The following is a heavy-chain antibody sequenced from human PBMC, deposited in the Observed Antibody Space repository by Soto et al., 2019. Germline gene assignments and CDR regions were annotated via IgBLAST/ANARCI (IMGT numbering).Heavy chain of an antibody. J-gene: IGHJ4*02. CDR1: GFTVSSNY. CDR3: ARVSDYIWGSYRWY. V-gene: IGHV3-66*01. CDR2: IYSGGST. Sequence: GGSLRLSCAASGFTVSSNYMSWVRQAPGKGLEWVSVIYSGGSTYYADSVKGRFTISRDNSKNTLYLQMNSLRAEDTAVYYCARVSDYIWGSYRWYWGQGTLVTVSS. D-gene: IGHD3-16*02.